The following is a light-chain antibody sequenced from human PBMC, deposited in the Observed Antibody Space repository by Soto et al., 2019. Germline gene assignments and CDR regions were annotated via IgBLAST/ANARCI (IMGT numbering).Light chain of an antibody. CDR1: QSVIRN. CDR3: HQYNYWPRS. J-gene: IGKJ1*01. CDR2: GAS. Sequence: EILKTQSPVSLSVCRGERSTLSCRSSQSVIRNLAWYQQKPGQVPRLLIYGASTRVTGVPARFSGGGSGTEFTLTISSLQSEDFALYYCHQYNYWPRSFGQGTKVDI. V-gene: IGKV3-15*01.